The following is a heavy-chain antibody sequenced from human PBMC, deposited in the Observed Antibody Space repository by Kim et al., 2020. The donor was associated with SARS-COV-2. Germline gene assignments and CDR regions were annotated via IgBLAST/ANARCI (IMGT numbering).Heavy chain of an antibody. J-gene: IGHJ4*02. D-gene: IGHD3-9*01. CDR2: SGST. Sequence: SGSTSYNPSLKSRVTISVDTSKNQFSLQLSSVTAADTAVYYCARYYDILYWGQGTLVTVSS. CDR3: ARYYDILY. V-gene: IGHV4-39*01.